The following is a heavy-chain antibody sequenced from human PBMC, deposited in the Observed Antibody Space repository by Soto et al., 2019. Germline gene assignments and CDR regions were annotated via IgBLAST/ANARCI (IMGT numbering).Heavy chain of an antibody. D-gene: IGHD6-13*01. CDR2: IDWHDDK. V-gene: IGHV2-70*20. CDR3: ARIPVAAAGFYGMDA. J-gene: IGHJ6*02. Sequence: SGPTLVNPTQTLTLTCTFSGFSLSTSGMCVGWVRQPPGKALEWLALIDWHDDKYYRTSLKTRLTISKDTSKIHVVLTMSNMDPMDTDTYYCARIPVAAAGFYGMDAWGQGTTVTVSS. CDR1: GFSLSTSGMC.